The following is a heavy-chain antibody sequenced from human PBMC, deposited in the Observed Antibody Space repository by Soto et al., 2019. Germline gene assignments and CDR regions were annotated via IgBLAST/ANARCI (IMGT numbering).Heavy chain of an antibody. CDR2: INHSGIT. Sequence: SETLSLTCAVYGGSFRGYFWSWIRQPPGKGLEWIGEINHSGITSYSPSLGSRVTTSVDTPKNQFSLRLRSVTAADTAIYYCARRFCSDSYCSYFDYWGRGTLVTVSS. J-gene: IGHJ4*02. D-gene: IGHD2-15*01. CDR3: ARRFCSDSYCSYFDY. V-gene: IGHV4-34*10. CDR1: GGSFRGYF.